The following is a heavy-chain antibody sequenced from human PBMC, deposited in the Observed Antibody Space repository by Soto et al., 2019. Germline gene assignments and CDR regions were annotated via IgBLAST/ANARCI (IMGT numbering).Heavy chain of an antibody. V-gene: IGHV3-23*01. CDR3: AKDARITIFGVVITPYFDY. D-gene: IGHD3-3*01. Sequence: VGSLRLSCAASGFTFSSYAMSWVRQAPGKGLEWVSAISGSGGSTYYADSVKGRFTISRDNSKNTLYLQMNSLRAEDTAVYYCAKDARITIFGVVITPYFDYWGQGTLVTVSS. J-gene: IGHJ4*02. CDR1: GFTFSSYA. CDR2: ISGSGGST.